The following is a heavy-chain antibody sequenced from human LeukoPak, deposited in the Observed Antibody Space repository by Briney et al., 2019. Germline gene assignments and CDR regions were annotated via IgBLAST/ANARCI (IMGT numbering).Heavy chain of an antibody. CDR1: GFTFSNYW. V-gene: IGHV3-7*01. D-gene: IGHD2-8*01. Sequence: PGGSLRLSCAASGFTFSNYWMSWVRQAPGKGLEWVANIKQDGSEKYYVDSVKGRFTISRDNAKNSLYLQMNSLRAEDTAVYYCARGLGYCTNGVCPYSFDCWGQGTLVTVSS. CDR3: ARGLGYCTNGVCPYSFDC. J-gene: IGHJ4*02. CDR2: IKQDGSEK.